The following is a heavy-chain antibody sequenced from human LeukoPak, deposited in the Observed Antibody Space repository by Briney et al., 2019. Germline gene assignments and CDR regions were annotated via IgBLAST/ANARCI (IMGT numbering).Heavy chain of an antibody. CDR3: ARAAGYGSGSYYNPFDY. D-gene: IGHD3-10*01. V-gene: IGHV3-30*04. CDR1: GFTFSSYA. J-gene: IGHJ4*02. CDR2: ISYDGSNK. Sequence: GRSLRLSCAASGFTFSSYAMHWVRQAPGKGLEWVAVISYDGSNKYYADSVKGRFTISRDNSKNTLYLQMNSLRAEDTAVYYCARAAGYGSGSYYNPFDYWGQGTLVTVYS.